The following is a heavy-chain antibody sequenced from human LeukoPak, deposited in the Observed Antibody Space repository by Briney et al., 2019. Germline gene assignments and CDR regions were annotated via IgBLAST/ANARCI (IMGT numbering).Heavy chain of an antibody. CDR2: ISHDGRNK. V-gene: IGHV3-30*04. CDR3: ARDRSYYYDSGASYGMDV. Sequence: GRSLTLSCTASGYTFSNYAMQWVRQAPGKGLEWVAVISHDGRNKYYADSVKGRFTISRDNSKNTLYLQMNSLRAEDTAVYYCARDRSYYYDSGASYGMDVWGQGTTVTVSS. J-gene: IGHJ6*02. CDR1: GYTFSNYA. D-gene: IGHD3-22*01.